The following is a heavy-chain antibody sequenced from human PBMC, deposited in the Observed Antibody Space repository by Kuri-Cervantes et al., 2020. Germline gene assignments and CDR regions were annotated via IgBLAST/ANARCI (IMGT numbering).Heavy chain of an antibody. CDR1: GGSFSPFY. J-gene: IGHJ6*03. V-gene: IGHV4-34*01. D-gene: IGHD2-15*01. Sequence: SETLSLTCAVYGGSFSPFYWSWIRQPPGKGLEWIGEVNHSGSTSYNPSLKSRVTISVDTSKNQFSLKMNSVTAADTAVYYCARGILNYSLYYMDVWGKGTTVTVSS. CDR2: VNHSGST. CDR3: ARGILNYSLYYMDV.